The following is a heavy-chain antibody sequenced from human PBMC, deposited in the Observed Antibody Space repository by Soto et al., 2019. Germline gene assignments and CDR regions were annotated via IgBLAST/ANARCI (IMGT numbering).Heavy chain of an antibody. V-gene: IGHV1-18*01. D-gene: IGHD3-10*01. J-gene: IGHJ6*02. CDR2: ISAYNGNT. Sequence: ASVKVYRKTAGYTFTSYGISWVRQAPGQGLEWMGWISAYNGNTNYAQKLQGRVTMTTDTSTSTAYMELRSLRSDDTAVYYCARVVEYYYGSGSYYNPYYGMDVWGQETTVTVSS. CDR1: GYTFTSYG. CDR3: ARVVEYYYGSGSYYNPYYGMDV.